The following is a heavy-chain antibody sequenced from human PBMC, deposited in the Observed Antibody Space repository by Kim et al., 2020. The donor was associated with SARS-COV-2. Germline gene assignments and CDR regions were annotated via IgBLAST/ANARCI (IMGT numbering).Heavy chain of an antibody. J-gene: IGHJ6*02. CDR2: FDPEDGET. Sequence: ASVKVSCKVSGYTLTELSMHWVRQAPGKGLEWMGGFDPEDGETIYAQKFQGRVTMTEDTSTDTAYMELSSLRSEDTAVYYCATVSSSPLWELPMDVWGQGTTVTVSS. V-gene: IGHV1-24*01. D-gene: IGHD6-6*01. CDR1: GYTLTELS. CDR3: ATVSSSPLWELPMDV.